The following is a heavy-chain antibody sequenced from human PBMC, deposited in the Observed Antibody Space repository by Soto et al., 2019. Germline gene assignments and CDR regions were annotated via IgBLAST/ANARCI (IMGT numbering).Heavy chain of an antibody. CDR3: SYGANQYFDD. D-gene: IGHD4-17*01. J-gene: IGHJ4*02. Sequence: GGSLRLSCVVSGLTLSNVWMNWVRQAPGKGLEWVGRIKSKTAGGTTDYAAPVKGRFTISRDDSENTLFLHMNSLKTEDTAVYYCSYGANQYFDDWSQGALVTVS. V-gene: IGHV3-15*07. CDR2: IKSKTAGGTT. CDR1: GLTLSNVW.